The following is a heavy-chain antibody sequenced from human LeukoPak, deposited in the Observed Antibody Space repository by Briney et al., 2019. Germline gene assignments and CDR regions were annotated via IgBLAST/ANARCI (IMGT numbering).Heavy chain of an antibody. D-gene: IGHD5/OR15-5a*01. CDR1: GNDFSDFY. J-gene: IGHJ5*02. Sequence: GASVKVSCKASGNDFSDFYFNWVRQAHGRGLEWVGWINPHSRATHYAQRFRGRVTMEASITTAYMELNSLTSDDTAIYYCVTTSVTHTRDPWGQGTLVTVSS. V-gene: IGHV1-2*02. CDR3: VTTSVTHTRDP. CDR2: INPHSRAT.